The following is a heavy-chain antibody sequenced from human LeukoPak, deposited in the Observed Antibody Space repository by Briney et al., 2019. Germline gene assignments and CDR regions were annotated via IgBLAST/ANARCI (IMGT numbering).Heavy chain of an antibody. J-gene: IGHJ4*02. CDR3: ARDRTTGYYFDY. V-gene: IGHV4-39*07. CDR2: IYHSGST. Sequence: PSETLSLTCTVSGGSISSYYWGWIRQPPGKGLEWIGSIYHSGSTYYNPSLKSRVTISVDTSKNQFSLKLSSVTAADTAVYYCARDRTTGYYFDYWGQGTLVTVSS. CDR1: GGSISSYY. D-gene: IGHD1-1*01.